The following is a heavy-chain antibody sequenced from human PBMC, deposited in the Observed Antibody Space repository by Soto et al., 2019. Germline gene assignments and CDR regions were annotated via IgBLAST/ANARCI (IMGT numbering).Heavy chain of an antibody. CDR2: ISGSGGST. D-gene: IGHD5-18*01. CDR1: GFTFSSYA. J-gene: IGHJ4*02. Sequence: GGSLRLACAASGFTFSSYAMTWVRQAPGKGLEWVSGISGSGGSTYYADSVKGRFTISRDNSKNTLYLQMNSLRAEDTAVYYCVKGGPTAMVPNFDYWGQGTLVTVSS. CDR3: VKGGPTAMVPNFDY. V-gene: IGHV3-23*01.